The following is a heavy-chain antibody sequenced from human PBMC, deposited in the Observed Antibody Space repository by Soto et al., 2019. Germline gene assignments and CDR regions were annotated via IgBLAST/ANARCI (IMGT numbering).Heavy chain of an antibody. J-gene: IGHJ6*02. V-gene: IGHV1-18*01. CDR1: GYTFTSYG. CDR2: ISAYNGNT. D-gene: IGHD1-26*01. Sequence: ASVKVSCKASGYTFTSYGISWVRQAPGQGLEWMGWISAYNGNTNYAQKLQGRVTMTTDTSTSTAYMELRSLRSDDTAVYYCARDGSSGSYRGYYYYGMDVWGQGTTVTVSS. CDR3: ARDGSSGSYRGYYYYGMDV.